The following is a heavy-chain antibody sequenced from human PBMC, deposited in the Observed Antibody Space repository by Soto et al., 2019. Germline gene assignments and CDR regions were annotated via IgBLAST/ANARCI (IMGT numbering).Heavy chain of an antibody. V-gene: IGHV4-39*01. Sequence: QLQLLESGPGLVKPSETLSLTCTVSGDSIISYSSYWAWIRQTPGKGLEWIGSIYYSGSTHYNSSLTSRVTISVDTSKSQFSLRLASVTAADTALYYCARTTSIFFDLWGRGTLVTVSS. J-gene: IGHJ4*02. CDR2: IYYSGST. CDR1: GDSIISYSSY. CDR3: ARTTSIFFDL.